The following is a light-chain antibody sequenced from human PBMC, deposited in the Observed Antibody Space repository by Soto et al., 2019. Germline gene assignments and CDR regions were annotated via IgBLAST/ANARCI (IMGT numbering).Light chain of an antibody. J-gene: IGKJ5*01. CDR3: QQRGDWPPAIT. V-gene: IGKV3-11*01. Sequence: EIVLTQSPATLSLSPGERATLSCRASQSVGSYLAWFQVKPGQAPRLLIYDASDRATGVPDRFSGSGSGTVFTLTIRSLEPEDFALYFCQQRGDWPPAITFGQGTRLEIK. CDR1: QSVGSY. CDR2: DAS.